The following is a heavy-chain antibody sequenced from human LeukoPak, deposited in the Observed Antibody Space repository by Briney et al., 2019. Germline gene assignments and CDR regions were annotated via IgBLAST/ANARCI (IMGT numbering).Heavy chain of an antibody. D-gene: IGHD1-14*01. Sequence: PGGSLRPSCAASGFTFSSYSMNWVRQAPGKGLEWVSSISSSSSYIYYADSVKGRFTISRDNAKNPLYLQMNSLRAEDTAVYYCARDPGDYYGMDVWGQGTTVTVSS. CDR1: GFTFSSYS. CDR3: ARDPGDYYGMDV. CDR2: ISSSSSYI. J-gene: IGHJ6*02. V-gene: IGHV3-21*01.